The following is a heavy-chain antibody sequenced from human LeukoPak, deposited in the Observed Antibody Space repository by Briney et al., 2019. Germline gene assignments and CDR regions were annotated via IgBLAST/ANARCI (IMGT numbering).Heavy chain of an antibody. CDR3: AKEVWQQLEINGYYHYYGMDV. CDR2: ISGSGGST. D-gene: IGHD6-13*01. V-gene: IGHV3-23*01. CDR1: GFTFSNYA. Sequence: PGGSLRLSCAASGFTFSNYAMSWVRQAPGRGLEWVSAISGSGGSTYYADSVKGWFTISRDNSKHTLYLQMNSLRVEDTAVYYCAKEVWQQLEINGYYHYYGMDVWGQGTTVTVSS. J-gene: IGHJ6*02.